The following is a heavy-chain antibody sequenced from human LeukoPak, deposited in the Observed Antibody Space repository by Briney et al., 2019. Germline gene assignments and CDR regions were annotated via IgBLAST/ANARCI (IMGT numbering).Heavy chain of an antibody. D-gene: IGHD3-9*01. V-gene: IGHV3-23*01. CDR1: GFSFSSYA. J-gene: IGHJ6*03. Sequence: GGSLRLSCAASGFSFSSYAMSWVRQAPGKGLEWVSAISGSGGSTYYADSVKGRFTISRDNSKNTLYLQMNSLRAEDTAVYYCAKCILTGYYKGYMDVWGKGTTVTISS. CDR3: AKCILTGYYKGYMDV. CDR2: ISGSGGST.